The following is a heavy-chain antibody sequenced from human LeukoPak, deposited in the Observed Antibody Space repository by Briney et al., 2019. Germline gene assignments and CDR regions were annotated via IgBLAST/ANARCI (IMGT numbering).Heavy chain of an antibody. D-gene: IGHD3-10*01. V-gene: IGHV3-30-3*01. CDR1: GFTFSSYA. Sequence: GGSLRLSCAASGFTFSSYAMHWVRQAPGKGLEWVAVISYDGGNKYYADSVKGRFTISRDNSKNTLYLQMNSLRAEDTAVYYCARDQDGSGSYYLTYYFDYWGQGTLVTVSS. CDR2: ISYDGGNK. CDR3: ARDQDGSGSYYLTYYFDY. J-gene: IGHJ4*02.